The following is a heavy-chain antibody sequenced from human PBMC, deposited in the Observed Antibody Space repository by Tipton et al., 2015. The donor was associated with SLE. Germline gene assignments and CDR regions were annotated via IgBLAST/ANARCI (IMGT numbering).Heavy chain of an antibody. CDR2: IYYSGST. D-gene: IGHD3-9*01. V-gene: IGHV4-59*12. CDR3: ARRNYDVLTGYYDGFDI. J-gene: IGHJ3*02. Sequence: TLSLTCTVPGGSISSYYWSWIRQPPGKGLEWIGYIYYSGSTNYNPSLKSRVTISVDTSKNQFSLKLTSVTAADTAVYLCARRNYDVLTGYYDGFDIWGHGTVVTVSS. CDR1: GGSISSYY.